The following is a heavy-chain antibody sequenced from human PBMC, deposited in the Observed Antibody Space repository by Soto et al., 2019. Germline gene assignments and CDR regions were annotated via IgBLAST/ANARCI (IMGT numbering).Heavy chain of an antibody. CDR1: GYPFTSYH. J-gene: IGHJ5*02. D-gene: IGHD6-19*01. CDR2: MNPDSGST. Sequence: QVQLVQSGAEVKKPGASVKVSCKPSGYPFTSYHVNWVRQAPGQGREWMGWMNPDSGSTDYALKFQGRLTLTRNNSRSTVCLELRSLTSEDPAIYYCARGRFISKGYDSGWYIAHWGQGTQVIVSS. V-gene: IGHV1-8*01. CDR3: ARGRFISKGYDSGWYIAH.